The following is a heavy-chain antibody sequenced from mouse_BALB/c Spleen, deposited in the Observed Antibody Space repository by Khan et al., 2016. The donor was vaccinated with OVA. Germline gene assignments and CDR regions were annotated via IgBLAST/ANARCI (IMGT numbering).Heavy chain of an antibody. V-gene: IGHV2-6-5*01. Sequence: VQLQESGPGLVAPSQSLSITCTVSGFSLTDYGVSWIRQPPGKGLEWLGVIWGGGSTYYNSALKSRLSISKDNSKSQVFLKMSSLQTDDTAMYYWVKGVWSYYYALDYWGKGTSGTVSS. CDR2: IWGGGST. CDR3: VKGVWSYYYALDY. J-gene: IGHJ4*01. CDR1: GFSLTDYG.